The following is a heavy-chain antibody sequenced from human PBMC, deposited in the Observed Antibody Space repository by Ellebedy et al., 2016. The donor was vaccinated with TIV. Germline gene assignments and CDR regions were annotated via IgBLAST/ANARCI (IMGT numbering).Heavy chain of an antibody. J-gene: IGHJ1*01. Sequence: AASVKVSCKASGYTFTGYYMHWVRQAAGQGLEWMGWINPNSGGTNYAQKFQGRVTMTRDTSISTAYMELSRLRSDDTAVYYCARDQSLTGYCSGGRCEEYFQHWGQGTLVTVSS. CDR2: INPNSGGT. CDR1: GYTFTGYY. CDR3: ARDQSLTGYCSGGRCEEYFQH. D-gene: IGHD2-15*01. V-gene: IGHV1-2*02.